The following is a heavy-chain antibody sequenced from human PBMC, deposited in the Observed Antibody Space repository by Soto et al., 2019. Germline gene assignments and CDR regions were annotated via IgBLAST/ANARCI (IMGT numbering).Heavy chain of an antibody. J-gene: IGHJ6*01. CDR2: IYHSGST. CDR3: ARRRGFPYYSGMDV. V-gene: IGHV4-30-2*01. D-gene: IGHD5-12*01. Sequence: QLQLQESGSGLVKPSQTLSLTCAVSGGSISSGGYSWSWIRQPPGKVLEWIGYIYHSGSTYYNPSLKSLVTISVDRSKNQFALKLSSVTAADTAVYYCARRRGFPYYSGMDVWGQGTTVTVSS. CDR1: GGSISSGGYS.